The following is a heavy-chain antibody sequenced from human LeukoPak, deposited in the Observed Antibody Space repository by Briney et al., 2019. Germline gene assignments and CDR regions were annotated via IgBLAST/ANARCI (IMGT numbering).Heavy chain of an antibody. CDR2: IYHSGST. J-gene: IGHJ4*02. Sequence: SETLSLTCAVSGGSISSSNWWSWVRQPPGKGLEWIGEIYHSGSTNYNPSLKSRVTISVDTSKNQFSLKLDSVTAADTAVYYCAKGTSSGWYYFDYWGQGTLVTVSS. CDR1: GGSISSSNW. V-gene: IGHV4-4*02. CDR3: AKGTSSGWYYFDY. D-gene: IGHD6-19*01.